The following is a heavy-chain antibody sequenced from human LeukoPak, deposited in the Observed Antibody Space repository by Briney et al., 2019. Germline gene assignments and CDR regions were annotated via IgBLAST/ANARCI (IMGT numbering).Heavy chain of an antibody. CDR2: ISSSGGST. Sequence: PGGSLRLSCAASGFTFSNAWMSWVRQAPGKGLEWVSAISSSGGSTYYADSVKGRFTISRDNSKNTLYLQMNSLRAEDTAVYYCAKSECSSTSCYWRRGGYFDYWGQGTLVTVSS. J-gene: IGHJ4*02. D-gene: IGHD2-2*01. CDR1: GFTFSNAW. CDR3: AKSECSSTSCYWRRGGYFDY. V-gene: IGHV3-23*01.